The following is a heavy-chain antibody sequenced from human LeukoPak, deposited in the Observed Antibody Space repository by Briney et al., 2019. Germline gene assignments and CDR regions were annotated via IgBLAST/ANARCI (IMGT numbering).Heavy chain of an antibody. V-gene: IGHV3-7*03. Sequence: GGSLRLSCAASGFTFSSYWMSWVRQAPGKGLEWVANIKQDGSEKYYVDSVKGRFTISRDNAKNSLYQQMNSLRAEDTAVYYCARTQYYDILTGYSPFFDYWGQGTLVTVSS. CDR2: IKQDGSEK. J-gene: IGHJ4*02. CDR1: GFTFSSYW. CDR3: ARTQYYDILTGYSPFFDY. D-gene: IGHD3-9*01.